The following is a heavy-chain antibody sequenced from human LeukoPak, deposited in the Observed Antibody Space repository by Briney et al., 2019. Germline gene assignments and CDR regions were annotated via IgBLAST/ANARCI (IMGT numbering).Heavy chain of an antibody. Sequence: SVKVSCKASGGTFSSYAISWVRQAPGQGLEWMGGIIPTFGTANYAQKFQGRVTITADESTSTAYMELSSLRSEDTAVYYCAREDGVDTASYFDYWGQGTLVTVSS. D-gene: IGHD5-18*01. J-gene: IGHJ4*02. CDR3: AREDGVDTASYFDY. CDR2: IIPTFGTA. V-gene: IGHV1-69*01. CDR1: GGTFSSYA.